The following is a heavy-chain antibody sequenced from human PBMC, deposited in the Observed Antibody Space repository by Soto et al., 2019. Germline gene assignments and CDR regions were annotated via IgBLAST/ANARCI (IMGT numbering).Heavy chain of an antibody. CDR1: GGSISSGGYC. D-gene: IGHD2-15*01. J-gene: IGHJ3*02. Sequence: PSETLSLTCTVSGGSISSGGYCWSWIRQHPGKGLEWIGYIYYSGSTYYNPSLKSRVTISVDTSKNQFSLKLSSVTAADTAVYYCARDCSGGSCYGHDAFDIWGQGTMVTVSS. CDR2: IYYSGST. V-gene: IGHV4-31*03. CDR3: ARDCSGGSCYGHDAFDI.